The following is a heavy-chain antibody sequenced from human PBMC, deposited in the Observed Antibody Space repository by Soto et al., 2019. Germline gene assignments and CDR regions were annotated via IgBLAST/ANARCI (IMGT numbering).Heavy chain of an antibody. CDR2: INPSANST. Sequence: GASVKVSCKASGYTFISYYMHWVRQAPGQGLEWMGIINPSANSTNYEQKFQGRVTMTRDTSTSTVYMELSSLRSDDTAVYFCARAYHYRSTRGLRYWGQGTQVTVSS. V-gene: IGHV1-46*01. D-gene: IGHD2-2*01. CDR1: GYTFISYY. J-gene: IGHJ4*02. CDR3: ARAYHYRSTRGLRY.